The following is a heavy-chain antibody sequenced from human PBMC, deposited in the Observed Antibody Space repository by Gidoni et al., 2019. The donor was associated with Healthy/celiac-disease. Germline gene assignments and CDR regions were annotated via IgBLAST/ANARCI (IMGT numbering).Heavy chain of an antibody. V-gene: IGHV3-21*01. D-gene: IGHD1-1*01. CDR1: GFTFSSYS. CDR3: ARDTTVGYLDYYYYGMDV. CDR2: ISSSSSYI. J-gene: IGHJ6*02. Sequence: EVQLVASGGGLVKPGGSLRLSCAASGFTFSSYSMNWVRQAPGKGLEWVSSISSSSSYIYYADSVKGRFTISRDNAKNSLYLQMNSLRAEDTAVYYCARDTTVGYLDYYYYGMDVWGQGTTVTVSS.